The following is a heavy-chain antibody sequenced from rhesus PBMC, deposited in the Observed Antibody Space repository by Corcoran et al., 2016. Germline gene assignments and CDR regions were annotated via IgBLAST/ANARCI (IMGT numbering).Heavy chain of an antibody. CDR3: AHCGVNTATRGFDV. CDR2: IYWDDDK. V-gene: IGHV2-174*01. CDR1: GFSLTTSGMG. J-gene: IGHJ5-1*01. D-gene: IGHD4-23*01. Sequence: QVTLTESGPALVKPTQTLTLPCTFSGFSLTTSGMGVGWTGQLPGKALEWLALIYWDDDKRFNTSLKSSLTISKDTSKNQVVLTITNMDPVDTATYYCAHCGVNTATRGFDVWGPGVLVTVSS.